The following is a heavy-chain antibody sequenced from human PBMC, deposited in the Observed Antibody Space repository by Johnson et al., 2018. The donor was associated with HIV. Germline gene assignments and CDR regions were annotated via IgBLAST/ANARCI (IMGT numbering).Heavy chain of an antibody. Sequence: MLLVESGGGLVQPGGSLRLSCAAFGFTFFDYYMSWVRQAPGKGLEWVSAISGSGGSTYYADSVKGRFTISRDNSKNTLYLQMNSLKTEDTAVYYCTTSYSSGGYGANDSFDIWGQGTMVTVSS. D-gene: IGHD6-19*01. J-gene: IGHJ3*02. V-gene: IGHV3-23*04. CDR3: TTSYSSGGYGANDSFDI. CDR2: ISGSGGST. CDR1: GFTFFDYY.